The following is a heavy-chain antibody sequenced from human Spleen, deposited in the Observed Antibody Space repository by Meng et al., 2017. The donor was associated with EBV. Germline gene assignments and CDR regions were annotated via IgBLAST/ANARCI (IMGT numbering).Heavy chain of an antibody. CDR2: IHHSGST. CDR3: AGSRHQLLPSG. CDR1: GGSFSDYD. J-gene: IGHJ4*02. D-gene: IGHD2-2*01. Sequence: GQRQQGGAGLLKPWDTLSLTCGVYGGSFSDYDWGCSRQPPGKGLEWIGEIHHSGSTNYNPSLKSRVTMSVDTSKNQFYLNLRCVTAADTAVYYCAGSRHQLLPSGWGQGTLVTVSS. V-gene: IGHV4-34*01.